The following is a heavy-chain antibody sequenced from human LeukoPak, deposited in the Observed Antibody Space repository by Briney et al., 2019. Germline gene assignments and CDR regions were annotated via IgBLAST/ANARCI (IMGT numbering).Heavy chain of an antibody. CDR1: GFTFSSYS. J-gene: IGHJ4*02. CDR3: ARMSVRGVIFG. Sequence: PGGSLRLSCAASGFTFSSYSMNWVRQAPGKGLEWVSYISSSSSTIYYADSVKGRFTISRDNAKNSLYLQMNSLRAEDTAVYYCARMSVRGVIFGWGQGTLVTVSS. CDR2: ISSSSSTI. D-gene: IGHD3-10*01. V-gene: IGHV3-48*01.